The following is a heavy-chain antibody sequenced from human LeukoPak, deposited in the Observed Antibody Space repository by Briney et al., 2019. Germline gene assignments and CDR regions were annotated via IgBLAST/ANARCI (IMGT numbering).Heavy chain of an antibody. CDR2: ISYDGSNK. D-gene: IGHD3-22*01. CDR1: GFTFSSYA. J-gene: IGHJ4*02. CDR3: AKCDNYYDSSGQGGVDY. Sequence: GGSLRLSCAASGFTFSSYAMHWVRQAPGKGLEWVAVISYDGSNKYYADSVKGRFTISRDNSKNTLYLQMNSLTAEDTAIYYCAKCDNYYDSSGQGGVDYWGQGTLVTVSS. V-gene: IGHV3-30-3*02.